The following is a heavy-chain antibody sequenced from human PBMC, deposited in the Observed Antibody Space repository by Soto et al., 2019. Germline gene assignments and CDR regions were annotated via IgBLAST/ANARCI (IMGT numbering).Heavy chain of an antibody. CDR2: ISSSSSTI. D-gene: IGHD3-10*01. V-gene: IGHV3-48*01. CDR3: ARGGSLNWFDP. CDR1: GFTFSSYS. Sequence: LRLSCAASGFTFSSYSMNWVRQAPGKGLEWVSYISSSSSTIYYADSVKGRFTISRDNAKNSLYLQMNSLRAEDTAVYYCARGGSLNWFDPWGQGTLVTVSS. J-gene: IGHJ5*02.